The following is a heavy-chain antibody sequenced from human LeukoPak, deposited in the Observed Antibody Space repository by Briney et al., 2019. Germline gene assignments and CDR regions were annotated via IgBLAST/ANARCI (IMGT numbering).Heavy chain of an antibody. V-gene: IGHV1-8*01. CDR1: GYTFTSYD. Sequence: ASVKVSCKASGYTFTSYDINWVRQVTGQGLEWMGWMNPNSGNTGFAQKFQGRVTMTRNTSISTAYMELSSLRSEDTAVYYCARGRKRYVGIAAADFDYWGQGTLVTVSS. CDR2: MNPNSGNT. D-gene: IGHD6-13*01. CDR3: ARGRKRYVGIAAADFDY. J-gene: IGHJ4*02.